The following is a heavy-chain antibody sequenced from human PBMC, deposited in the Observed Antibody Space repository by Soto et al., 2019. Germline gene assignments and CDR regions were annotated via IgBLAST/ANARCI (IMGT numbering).Heavy chain of an antibody. J-gene: IGHJ4*02. CDR3: AKFKSGSYPNFDY. Sequence: GGSLRLSCAASGFTFSSYAMTWVRQAPGRGLEWVSIISGSGDTTYYADSVKGRFTISRDNSKNTLYLQMNSLRAEDTAVYYCAKFKSGSYPNFDYWGQGTLVTVS. D-gene: IGHD1-26*01. V-gene: IGHV3-23*01. CDR1: GFTFSSYA. CDR2: ISGSGDTT.